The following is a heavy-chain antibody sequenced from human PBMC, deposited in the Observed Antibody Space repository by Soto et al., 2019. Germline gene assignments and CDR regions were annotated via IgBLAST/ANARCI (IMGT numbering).Heavy chain of an antibody. V-gene: IGHV4-31*03. CDR2: IYYSGST. CDR1: GGSISSGGYY. CDR3: ARDRGTYYYGSGSYHDYYYYGMDV. D-gene: IGHD3-10*01. Sequence: SETLSLTCTVSGGSISSGGYYWSWIRQHPGKGLEWIGYIYYSGSTYYNPSLKSRVTISVDTSKNQFSLKLSSVTAADTAVYYCARDRGTYYYGSGSYHDYYYYGMDVWGQGT. J-gene: IGHJ6*02.